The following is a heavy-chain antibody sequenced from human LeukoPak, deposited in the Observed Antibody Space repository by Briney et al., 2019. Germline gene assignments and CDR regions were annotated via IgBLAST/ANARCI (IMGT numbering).Heavy chain of an antibody. CDR1: GFTVSSNY. Sequence: GESLKISCAASGFTVSSNYMSWVRQAPGKGLEWVSVIYSGGSTYYADSVKGRFTVSRDNSKNTLYLQMNSLRAEDTAVYYCARARYCSGGSCYHGAFDIWGQGTMVTVSS. CDR2: IYSGGST. D-gene: IGHD2-15*01. J-gene: IGHJ3*02. V-gene: IGHV3-53*01. CDR3: ARARYCSGGSCYHGAFDI.